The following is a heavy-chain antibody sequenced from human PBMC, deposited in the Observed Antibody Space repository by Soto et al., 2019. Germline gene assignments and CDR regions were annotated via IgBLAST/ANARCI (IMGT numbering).Heavy chain of an antibody. D-gene: IGHD2-2*01. J-gene: IGHJ6*02. Sequence: EVQLVESGGGLVKPGGSLRLSCAASGFTFSSYSMNWVRQAPGKGLEWVSSISSSSSYIYYADSVKGRFTISRDNAKNSLYLQMNSLRAEETAVYYCARGRSAAHPKCGMGVWGQGTTVTVSS. CDR1: GFTFSSYS. V-gene: IGHV3-21*01. CDR3: ARGRSAAHPKCGMGV. CDR2: ISSSSSYI.